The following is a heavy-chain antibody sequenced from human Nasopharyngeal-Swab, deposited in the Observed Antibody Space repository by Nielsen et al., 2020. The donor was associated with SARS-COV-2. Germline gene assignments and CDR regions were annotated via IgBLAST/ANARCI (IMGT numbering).Heavy chain of an antibody. J-gene: IGHJ6*02. V-gene: IGHV2-26*01. CDR3: ARLMGDIVVVVAALEYYYYYGMDV. D-gene: IGHD2-15*01. Sequence: RQAPGKALERLAHIFSNDEKSYSTSLKSRLTISKDTSKSQVVLTMTNMDPVDTATYYCARLMGDIVVVVAALEYYYYYGMDVWGQGTTVTVSS. CDR2: IFSNDEK.